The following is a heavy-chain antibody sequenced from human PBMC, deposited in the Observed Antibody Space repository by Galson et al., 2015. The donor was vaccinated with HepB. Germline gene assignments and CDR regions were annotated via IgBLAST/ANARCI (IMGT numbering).Heavy chain of an antibody. J-gene: IGHJ4*02. CDR1: GFTFSSYA. CDR2: ISYDGTKK. V-gene: IGHV3-30*01. CDR3: ARSGGQYSGSWYYCLLDF. Sequence: SLRLSCAASGFTFSSYAMHWVRQAPGKGLEWVAVISYDGTKKYYADSVKGRFTISGDNSKNTLYLQMNSLRTEDTTVYYCARSGGQYSGSWYYCLLDFWGQGTLVTVSS. D-gene: IGHD6-13*01.